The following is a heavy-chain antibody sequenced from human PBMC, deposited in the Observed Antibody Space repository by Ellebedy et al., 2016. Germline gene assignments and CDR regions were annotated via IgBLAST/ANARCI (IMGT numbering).Heavy chain of an antibody. D-gene: IGHD2-15*01. J-gene: IGHJ4*02. CDR2: MNPNTGDT. CDR3: AKLRAGCGGSCFSV. CDR1: GYDFSSYD. Sequence: ASVKVSCKASGYDFSSYDMNWVRLATGQGLEWMGWMNPNTGDTGYAQKFQGRITLTRNTALSTAYMELSGLTSEDTGVYYCAKLRAGCGGSCFSVWGQGTLVTVSS. V-gene: IGHV1-8*01.